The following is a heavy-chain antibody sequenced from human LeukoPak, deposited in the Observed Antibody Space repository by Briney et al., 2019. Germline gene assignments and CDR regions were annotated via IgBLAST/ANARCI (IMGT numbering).Heavy chain of an antibody. CDR2: INHSGSS. J-gene: IGHJ4*02. CDR1: GGSFSGYY. D-gene: IGHD3-10*01. CDR3: ASITMVRGVIINTPKFDY. V-gene: IGHV4-34*01. Sequence: SETLSLTCAVYGGSFSGYYWSWIRQPPGKGLEWIGEINHSGSSNYNPSLKSRVTISVDTSKNQSSLKLSSVTAADTAVYYCASITMVRGVIINTPKFDYWGQGTLVTVSS.